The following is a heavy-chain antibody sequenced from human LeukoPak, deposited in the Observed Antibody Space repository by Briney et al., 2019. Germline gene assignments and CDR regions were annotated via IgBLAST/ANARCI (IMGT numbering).Heavy chain of an antibody. CDR3: ARDWDSSSPGGWFDP. Sequence: ASVKVSCKASGYTFISYYMHWVRQAPGQGLEWMGIINPSGGSTSYAQKFQGRVTMTTDTSTSTAYMELRSLRSDDTAVYYCARDWDSSSPGGWFDPWGQGTLVTVSS. V-gene: IGHV1-46*01. CDR1: GYTFISYY. J-gene: IGHJ5*02. D-gene: IGHD6-6*01. CDR2: INPSGGST.